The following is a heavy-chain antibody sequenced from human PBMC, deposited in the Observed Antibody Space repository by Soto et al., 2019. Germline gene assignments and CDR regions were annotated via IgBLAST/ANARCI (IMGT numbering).Heavy chain of an antibody. D-gene: IGHD6-19*01. J-gene: IGHJ6*02. Sequence: EVQLVESGGGLVQPGRSLRLSCTASGFTFDEYAMHWVRQPIGKGLEWVSGTTWNSDIIAYADSVKGRFTISRDNAKNSLYLQMNSLRAEDTALYYCVRVNASGPYYSGMDVWGQGTTVTVSS. CDR2: TTWNSDII. V-gene: IGHV3-9*01. CDR3: VRVNASGPYYSGMDV. CDR1: GFTFDEYA.